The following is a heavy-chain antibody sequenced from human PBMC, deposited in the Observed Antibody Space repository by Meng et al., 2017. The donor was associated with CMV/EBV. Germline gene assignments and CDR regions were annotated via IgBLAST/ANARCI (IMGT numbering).Heavy chain of an antibody. J-gene: IGHJ5*02. V-gene: IGHV4-34*01. CDR3: ARTRYCGSTSCYSRKYNWFDP. D-gene: IGHD2-2*01. CDR2: INHSGST. Sequence: GSLRLSCAVYGGSFSGYYWSWIRQPPGKGLEWIGEINHSGSTNYNPSLKSRVTISVDTSKNQFSLKLSSVTAADTAVYYCARTRYCGSTSCYSRKYNWFDPWGQGTLVTVSS. CDR1: GGSFSGYY.